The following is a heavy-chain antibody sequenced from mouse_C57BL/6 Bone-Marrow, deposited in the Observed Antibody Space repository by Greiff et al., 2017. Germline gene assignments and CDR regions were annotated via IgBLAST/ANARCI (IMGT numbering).Heavy chain of an antibody. V-gene: IGHV1-85*01. D-gene: IGHD1-1*01. CDR3: ARDYGSSYLYFDV. CDR1: GYTFTSYD. CDR2: IYPRDGST. Sequence: VQLQQSGPELVKPGASVKLSCKASGYTFTSYDINWVKQRPGQGLEWIGWIYPRDGSTKYNEKFKGKATLTVDTSSSTAYMELHSLTSEDSAVYFCARDYGSSYLYFDVGGTGPTVTVSS. J-gene: IGHJ1*03.